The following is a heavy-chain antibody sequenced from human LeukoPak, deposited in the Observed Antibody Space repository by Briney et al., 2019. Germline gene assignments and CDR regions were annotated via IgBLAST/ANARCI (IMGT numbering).Heavy chain of an antibody. V-gene: IGHV5-51*01. D-gene: IGHD2-15*01. Sequence: GESLKISCKGSGYSFTSYWIGWVRQMAGKGLEWMGIIYPGDSDTRYSPSFQGQVTISADKSISTAYLQWSSLKASDTAMYYCARPGLLGYCSGGSCYSGAFDIWGQGTMVTVSS. J-gene: IGHJ3*02. CDR3: ARPGLLGYCSGGSCYSGAFDI. CDR1: GYSFTSYW. CDR2: IYPGDSDT.